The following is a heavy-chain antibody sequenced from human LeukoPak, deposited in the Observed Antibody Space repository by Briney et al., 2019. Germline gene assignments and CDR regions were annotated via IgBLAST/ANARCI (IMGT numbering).Heavy chain of an antibody. CDR2: IYNGGTT. Sequence: PGGSLRLSCAASGVTINYMTWVRQAPGKGLEWVSVIYNGGTTYYANSVKGRFTISIDNSKSTLFVYLQMNSLRTDDTALYYCAGGGEAARSLAYWGQGALVTVSS. CDR1: GVTINY. V-gene: IGHV3-66*02. D-gene: IGHD6-6*01. CDR3: AGGGEAARSLAY. J-gene: IGHJ4*02.